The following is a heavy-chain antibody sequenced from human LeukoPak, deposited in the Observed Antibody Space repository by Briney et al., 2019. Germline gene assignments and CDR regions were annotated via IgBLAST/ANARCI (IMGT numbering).Heavy chain of an antibody. CDR1: GGSISSYY. CDR2: IYYSGST. J-gene: IGHJ4*02. Sequence: SETLSLTCTVSGGSISSYYWSWIRQPPGKGLEWIGYIYYSGSTNYNPSLKSRVTISVDTSKNQFSLKLSSVTAADTAVYYCARSVVVTPIYDYWGQATLVTVSS. D-gene: IGHD2-21*02. V-gene: IGHV4-59*08. CDR3: ARSVVVTPIYDY.